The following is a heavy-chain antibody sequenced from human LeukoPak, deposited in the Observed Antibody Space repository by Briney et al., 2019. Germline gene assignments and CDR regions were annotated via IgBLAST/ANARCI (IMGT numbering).Heavy chain of an antibody. Sequence: PGGSLRLSCAASEFIFSDYAMGWVRQAPGKGLEWVSSIYKTTYPTFYADSVKGLFTIYRDNYKNTLYLQMNSLRAEDTAVYYCAKDNNGGDYDYWGQGTLVTVSS. CDR2: IYKTTYPT. CDR1: EFIFSDYA. V-gene: IGHV3-23*05. D-gene: IGHD4-17*01. CDR3: AKDNNGGDYDY. J-gene: IGHJ4*02.